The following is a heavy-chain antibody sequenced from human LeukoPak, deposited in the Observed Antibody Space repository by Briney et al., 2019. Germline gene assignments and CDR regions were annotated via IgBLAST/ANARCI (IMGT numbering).Heavy chain of an antibody. CDR3: ARHVLGHVSESGAFDI. V-gene: IGHV4-59*08. J-gene: IGHJ3*02. CDR1: GGSISSYY. D-gene: IGHD3-10*01. Sequence: PSETLSLTCTVSGGSISSYYWSWIRQPPGKGLEWIGYIYYSGSTNYNPSLKSRVTISVDTSKNQFSLKLSSVTAADTAVYYCARHVLGHVSESGAFDIWGQGTMVTVSS. CDR2: IYYSGST.